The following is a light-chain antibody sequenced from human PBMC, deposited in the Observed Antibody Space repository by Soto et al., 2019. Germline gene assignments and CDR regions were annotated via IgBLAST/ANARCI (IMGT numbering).Light chain of an antibody. Sequence: SALTQPASVSGSPGQSITISCTCSSSDVGGYNSVSWYQQHPGKAPKLMIYEVSHRPSGVSNRFSGSQSANTASLTISGLQAEDEADYYCSSFTTSTTYVFGTGTKVTVL. J-gene: IGLJ1*01. CDR1: SSDVGGYNS. CDR2: EVS. CDR3: SSFTTSTTYV. V-gene: IGLV2-14*01.